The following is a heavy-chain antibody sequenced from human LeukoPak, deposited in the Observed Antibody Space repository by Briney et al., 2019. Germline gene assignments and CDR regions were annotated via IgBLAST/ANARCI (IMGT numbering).Heavy chain of an antibody. CDR2: IYYSGST. CDR3: ARGVVIYGSPLDY. CDR1: GGSISSYY. V-gene: IGHV4-59*08. J-gene: IGHJ4*02. D-gene: IGHD3-10*01. Sequence: SETLSLTCTVSGGSISSYYWSWIRQPPGKGLEWIGYIYYSGSTNYNPSLKSRVTISVDTSKNQFSLKLSSVTAADTAVYYCARGVVIYGSPLDYWGQGTLVTVSS.